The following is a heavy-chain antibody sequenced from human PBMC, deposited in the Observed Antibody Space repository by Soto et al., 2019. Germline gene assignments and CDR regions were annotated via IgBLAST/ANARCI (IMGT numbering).Heavy chain of an antibody. J-gene: IGHJ4*02. Sequence: QVQLVQSGAEVKKPGASVKVSCKASGYPLTSSAMHGVGQAPGQRLGWMGWINAGSIKTKYSQKFQGSVTITRDTYASTAYMELSSLRSEDTAVYYCARDRSVGAARALYYVDYWGQGNLVTVSS. CDR2: INAGSIKT. V-gene: IGHV1-3*01. D-gene: IGHD6-6*01. CDR3: ARDRSVGAARALYYVDY. CDR1: GYPLTSSA.